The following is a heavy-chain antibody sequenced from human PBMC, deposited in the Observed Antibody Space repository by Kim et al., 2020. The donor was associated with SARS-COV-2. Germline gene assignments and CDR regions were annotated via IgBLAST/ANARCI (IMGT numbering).Heavy chain of an antibody. J-gene: IGHJ4*02. V-gene: IGHV4-59*08. D-gene: IGHD6-19*01. CDR3: ARYRSSGWYVGYFDY. Sequence: SETLSLTCTVSGGSISSYYWSWIRQPPGKGLEWIGYIYYSGSTNYNPSLKSRVTISVDTSKNQFSLKLSSGTAADTAVYYCARYRSSGWYVGYFDYWGQG. CDR2: IYYSGST. CDR1: GGSISSYY.